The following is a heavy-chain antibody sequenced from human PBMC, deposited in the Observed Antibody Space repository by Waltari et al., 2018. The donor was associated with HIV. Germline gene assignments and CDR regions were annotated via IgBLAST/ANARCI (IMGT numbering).Heavy chain of an antibody. CDR1: GGSFSGFY. D-gene: IGHD6-6*01. V-gene: IGHV4-34*02. CDR3: ARGPSLRAFRGNLYFSSSLDV. J-gene: IGHJ6*02. CDR2: IDQSGAS. Sequence: QVQLQQWGAGQVKPSETLSLTCLLSGGSFSGFYWPWVRHAPGKGLEWIGEIDQSGASRFNPSLKRRITISMDTSRSHFALKLSPVSPADTAVYYCARGPSLRAFRGNLYFSSSLDVWGQGTTVTVSS.